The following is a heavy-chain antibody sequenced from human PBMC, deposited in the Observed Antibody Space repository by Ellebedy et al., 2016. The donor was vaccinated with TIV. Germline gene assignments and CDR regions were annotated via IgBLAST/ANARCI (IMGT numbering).Heavy chain of an antibody. CDR1: GYTFTSHY. V-gene: IGHV1-46*01. CDR3: ARGLVVVAASWGMDV. Sequence: AASVKVSCKASGYTFTSHYMYWVRQAPGQGLEWVRFINPGDGYTSNAQKFQGRVTLTRDTSTSTVYMQLSSLRSEDTAGYYCARGLVVVAASWGMDVWGRGTTVTVSS. CDR2: INPGDGYT. D-gene: IGHD3-22*01. J-gene: IGHJ6*02.